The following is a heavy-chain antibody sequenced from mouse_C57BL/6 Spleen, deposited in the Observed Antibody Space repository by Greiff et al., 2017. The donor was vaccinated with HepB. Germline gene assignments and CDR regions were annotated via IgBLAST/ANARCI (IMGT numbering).Heavy chain of an antibody. D-gene: IGHD1-1*01. V-gene: IGHV3-6*01. J-gene: IGHJ2*01. Sequence: EVQLQQSGPGLVKPSQSLSLTCSVTGYSITSGYYWNWIRQFPGNKLEWMGYISYDGSNNYNPSLKNRISITRDTSKNQFFLKLNSVTTEDTATYYCARKNYYGSSRDYFDYWGQGTTLTVSS. CDR3: ARKNYYGSSRDYFDY. CDR2: ISYDGSN. CDR1: GYSITSGYY.